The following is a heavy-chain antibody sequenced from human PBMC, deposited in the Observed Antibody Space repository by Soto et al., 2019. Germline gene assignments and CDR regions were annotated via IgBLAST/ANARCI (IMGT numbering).Heavy chain of an antibody. J-gene: IGHJ5*02. D-gene: IGHD2-2*02. Sequence: LSLTCVVSGGSIASSDWCSLVRQSPGKGLEWIGDIYQYGSTLYNPSLKSRVTISVDRSKNQFSLNLNSVTAADTAVYYCARGPRTYCSSTSCYISGWFDPWGQG. CDR1: GGSIASSDW. V-gene: IGHV4-4*02. CDR2: IYQYGST. CDR3: ARGPRTYCSSTSCYISGWFDP.